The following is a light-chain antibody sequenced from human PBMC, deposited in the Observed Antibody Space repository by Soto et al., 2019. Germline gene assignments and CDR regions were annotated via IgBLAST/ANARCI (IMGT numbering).Light chain of an antibody. V-gene: IGKV3-20*01. CDR1: QSVTDSY. Sequence: DIVLTQSPGTLSLSPGERATLSCRASQSVTDSYLAWYQQRPGQPPRLLIYAASSRATGTPDRFSGSGSKTDFTLTIGSLQSEDFAVYYCQHYHGWPITFGQGTRLEIK. CDR3: QHYHGWPIT. CDR2: AAS. J-gene: IGKJ5*01.